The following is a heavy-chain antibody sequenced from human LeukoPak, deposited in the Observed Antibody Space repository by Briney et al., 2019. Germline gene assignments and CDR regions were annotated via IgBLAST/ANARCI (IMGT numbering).Heavy chain of an antibody. D-gene: IGHD6-13*01. J-gene: IGHJ4*02. CDR1: GFTFSSYA. CDR3: ARAHPSIAAAGTPPPIDY. V-gene: IGHV3-30-3*01. Sequence: PGGSLRLSCAASGFTFSSYAMHWVRQAPGKGLEWVAVISYDGSNKYYADSVKGRSTISRDNSKNTLYLQMNSLRAEDTAVYYCARAHPSIAAAGTPPPIDYWGQGTLVTVSS. CDR2: ISYDGSNK.